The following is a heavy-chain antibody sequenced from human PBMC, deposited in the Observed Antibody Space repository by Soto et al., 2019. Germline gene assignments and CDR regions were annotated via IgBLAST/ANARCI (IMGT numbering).Heavy chain of an antibody. V-gene: IGHV5-10-1*01. CDR2: IDPSNSYT. D-gene: IGHD6-6*01. Sequence: PVESLTISCRASGYTFTTYWISWVRQMPGKGLEWMGRIDPSNSYTNYSPSFQGHVTISSDKSISTAYLQWSSLKASDTAIYYCSTSSSAFDYWGQGTMVTVSS. CDR1: GYTFTTYW. J-gene: IGHJ4*02. CDR3: STSSSAFDY.